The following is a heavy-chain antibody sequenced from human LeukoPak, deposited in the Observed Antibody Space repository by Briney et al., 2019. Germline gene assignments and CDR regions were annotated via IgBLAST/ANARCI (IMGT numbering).Heavy chain of an antibody. D-gene: IGHD3-10*01. CDR1: GFTFSSYS. CDR2: ISSSSSYI. Sequence: GGSLRLSCAASGFTFSSYSMNWVRQAPGKGLEWVSSISSSSSYIYYADSVKGRFTISRDNGKNSLYLQMNSLRAEDTALYYCAKDILHYGSALFDYWGQGTLVTVSS. V-gene: IGHV3-21*04. CDR3: AKDILHYGSALFDY. J-gene: IGHJ4*02.